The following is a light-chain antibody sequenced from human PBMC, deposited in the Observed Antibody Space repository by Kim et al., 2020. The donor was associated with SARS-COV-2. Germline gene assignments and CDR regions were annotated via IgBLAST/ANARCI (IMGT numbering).Light chain of an antibody. CDR2: GAS. V-gene: IGKV1-17*01. J-gene: IGKJ5*01. Sequence: SPVGDRVTITFRASQDIRNDLGWYQQNPGRAPKRLIYGASSLQSGVPSRFSGSGSGTEFTLTISSVQPEDFATYFCLQHSTYPITFGQGTRLEIK. CDR3: LQHSTYPIT. CDR1: QDIRND.